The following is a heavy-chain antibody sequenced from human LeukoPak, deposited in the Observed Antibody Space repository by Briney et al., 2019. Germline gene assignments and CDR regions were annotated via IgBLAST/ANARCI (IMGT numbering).Heavy chain of an antibody. CDR1: GFTFDDYA. J-gene: IGHJ4*02. V-gene: IGHV3-43D*04. CDR2: ISWDGGST. Sequence: GGFLRLSCAASGFTFDDYAMHWVRQAPGKGLERVSVISWDGGSTYYADSVKGRFTISRDNSKNSLYLQMNSLRAEDTALYYCAKAGSGYSVYYFDYWGQGTLVTVSS. D-gene: IGHD3-22*01. CDR3: AKAGSGYSVYYFDY.